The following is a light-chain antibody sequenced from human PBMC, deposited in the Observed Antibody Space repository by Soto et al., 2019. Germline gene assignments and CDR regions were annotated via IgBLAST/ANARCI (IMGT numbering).Light chain of an antibody. CDR3: TSYTNSDTWV. V-gene: IGLV2-14*01. J-gene: IGLJ3*02. Sequence: QSVLTQPPSASGSPGQSVTISCTGTSSDVGGYNYVSWYQQHPDKAPKLMIYEVINRPSGVSNRFSGSKSGNTASLTISGLQAEDEADYYCTSYTNSDTWVFGGGTQLTVL. CDR1: SSDVGGYNY. CDR2: EVI.